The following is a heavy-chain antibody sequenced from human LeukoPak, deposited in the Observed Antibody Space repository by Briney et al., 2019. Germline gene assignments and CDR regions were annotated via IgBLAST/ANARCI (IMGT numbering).Heavy chain of an antibody. Sequence: SQTLSLTCAISGDSVSSNSAAWNWIRQSPSGGLEWLGRTYYRSKWYNDYAVSVKSRITFNPDRSENQVSLQMNSVTPEDTAVYYCARETTSLFDYWGQGTLVTVSS. CDR2: TYYRSKWYN. J-gene: IGHJ4*02. D-gene: IGHD2/OR15-2a*01. CDR1: GDSVSSNSAA. CDR3: ARETTSLFDY. V-gene: IGHV6-1*01.